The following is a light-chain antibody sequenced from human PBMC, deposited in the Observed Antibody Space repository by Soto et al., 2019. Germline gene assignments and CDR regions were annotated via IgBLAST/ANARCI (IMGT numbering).Light chain of an antibody. J-gene: IGKJ1*01. Sequence: EIVLTQSPGTLSLSPGERATLSCRASQSVSSSYLAWYQQKPGQAPRLLIYGASSRATGIPDRFSSSGSGTDFTLTISRLEPEDFAVHYCQQYGSSPRWTFGQGTKV. CDR2: GAS. CDR1: QSVSSSY. V-gene: IGKV3-20*01. CDR3: QQYGSSPRWT.